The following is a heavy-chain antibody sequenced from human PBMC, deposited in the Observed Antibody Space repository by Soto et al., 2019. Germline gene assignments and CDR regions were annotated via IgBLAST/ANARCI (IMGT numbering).Heavy chain of an antibody. Sequence: GASVKVSCTDSGYTFTGYYMHWVRQAPGQGLEWMGWINPNSGGTNYAQKLQGRVTMTTDTSTSTAYMELRSLRSDDTAVYYCARDRNRYSGYGGDAFDIWGQGTMVTVSS. CDR2: INPNSGGT. V-gene: IGHV1-2*02. CDR3: ARDRNRYSGYGGDAFDI. J-gene: IGHJ3*02. D-gene: IGHD5-12*01. CDR1: GYTFTGYY.